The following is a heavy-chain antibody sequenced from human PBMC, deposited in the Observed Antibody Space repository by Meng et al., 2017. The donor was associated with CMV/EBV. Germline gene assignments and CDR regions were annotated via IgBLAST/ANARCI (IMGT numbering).Heavy chain of an antibody. J-gene: IGHJ4*02. Sequence: TASGGPFSSYAISWVRQAPGQGLEWMGGIIPIFGTANYAQKFQGRVTITTDESTSTAYMELSSLRSEDTAVYYCASSIAARPRPFDYWGQGTLVTVSS. V-gene: IGHV1-69*05. CDR2: IIPIFGTA. CDR1: GGPFSSYA. CDR3: ASSIAARPRPFDY. D-gene: IGHD6-6*01.